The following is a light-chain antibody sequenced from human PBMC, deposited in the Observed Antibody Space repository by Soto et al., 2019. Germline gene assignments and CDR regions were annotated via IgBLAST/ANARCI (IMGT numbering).Light chain of an antibody. J-gene: IGLJ2*01. CDR2: EDS. CDR1: SGSIASNY. V-gene: IGLV6-57*04. CDR3: QSFDISNVV. Sequence: NFMLTQPHSVSESPGKTVTISCTRSSGSIASNYVQWYQQRPGSGPTPVIYEDSQRPSGVPDRFSGSIDSSSNSASLTISRLKTEDEADYYCQSFDISNVVFGGGAKVTVL.